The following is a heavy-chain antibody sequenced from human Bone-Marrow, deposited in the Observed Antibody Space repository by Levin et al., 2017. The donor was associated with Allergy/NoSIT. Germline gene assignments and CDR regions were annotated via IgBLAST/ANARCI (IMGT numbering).Heavy chain of an antibody. V-gene: IGHV3-11*01. Sequence: PGGSLRLSCTVSGFTFGDYYMNWIRQAPGKGLAWISSINSNGRTSYYADSVRGRFTISRDNAKNSVYLQMNSLRAEDTAVYYCARGGGDDYDFLTRTPHFDYWGQGALVTVSS. J-gene: IGHJ4*02. D-gene: IGHD3-9*01. CDR3: ARGGGDDYDFLTRTPHFDY. CDR1: GFTFGDYY. CDR2: INSNGRTS.